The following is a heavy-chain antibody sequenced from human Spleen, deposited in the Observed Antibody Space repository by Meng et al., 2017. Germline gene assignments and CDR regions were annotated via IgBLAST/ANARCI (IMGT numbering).Heavy chain of an antibody. CDR1: GFIFSNYW. CDR2: IKQDGSVK. Sequence: GESLKISCAASGFIFSNYWMSWVRQAPGKGLEWVANIKQDGSVKSYVGSVRGRFTISRDNAKNSLYLQMNSLRAEDTAVYYCARNPRNYYDSSGYFGAFDIWGQGTMVTVSS. D-gene: IGHD3-22*01. CDR3: ARNPRNYYDSSGYFGAFDI. V-gene: IGHV3-7*01. J-gene: IGHJ3*02.